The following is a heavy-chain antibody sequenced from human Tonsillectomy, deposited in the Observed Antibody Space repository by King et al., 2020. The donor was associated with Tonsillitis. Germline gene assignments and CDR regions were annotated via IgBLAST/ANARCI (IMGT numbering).Heavy chain of an antibody. V-gene: IGHV3-23*04. CDR2: ISGSGGST. CDR3: AKDQDGSCWYCFDY. J-gene: IGHJ4*02. Sequence: VQLVESGGGLEQPGGSLRLSCTASGFTFSSYAMSWVRQAPGKGLEWVSGISGSGGSTYYADSVKGRCTNSRDNSENTRYLQMNSLRAEDTAVYYCAKDQDGSCWYCFDYWGQGTLVTVSS. CDR1: GFTFSSYA. D-gene: IGHD6-19*01.